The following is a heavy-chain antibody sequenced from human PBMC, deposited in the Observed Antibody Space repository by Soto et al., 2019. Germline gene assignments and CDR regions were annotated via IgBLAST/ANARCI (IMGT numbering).Heavy chain of an antibody. D-gene: IGHD3-16*02. CDR3: ARVRRYDYIWGSYRLVADAFDI. CDR1: GVNIISYY. Sequence: TSETLSLTSTVSGVNIISYYWSWIRQPPGKGLEWIGYIYYSGSTNYNPSLKSRVTISVDTSKNQFSLKLSSVTAADTAVYYCARVRRYDYIWGSYRLVADAFDIWGQGTMVTVSS. CDR2: IYYSGST. V-gene: IGHV4-59*01. J-gene: IGHJ3*02.